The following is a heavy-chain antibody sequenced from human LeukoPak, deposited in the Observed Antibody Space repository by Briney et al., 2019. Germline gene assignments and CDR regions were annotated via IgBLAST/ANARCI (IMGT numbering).Heavy chain of an antibody. CDR3: ASATLRCSGGSCYEMDV. V-gene: IGHV1-69*06. Sequence: ASVKVSCKASGGTFSSYTISWVRQAPGQGLEWMGGIIPLFGTPDYAQKFQGRVTITADKSTSTAYMELSSLRSEDTAVYYCASATLRCSGGSCYEMDVWGKGTTVTISS. D-gene: IGHD2-15*01. CDR2: IIPLFGTP. CDR1: GGTFSSYT. J-gene: IGHJ6*04.